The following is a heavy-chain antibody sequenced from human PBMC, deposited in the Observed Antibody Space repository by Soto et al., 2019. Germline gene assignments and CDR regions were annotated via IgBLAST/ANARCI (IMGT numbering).Heavy chain of an antibody. V-gene: IGHV3-30*18. CDR1: GFTFSSYG. Sequence: GGSLRLSCAASGFTFSSYGIHWVRQAPGKGLEWVAVISYDGSKKNYLDSVKGRFTISRDNSKNTMYLEVNSLRAEDTAIYYCAKDTYYHDTSGYYVFDYWGLVTLVSGSS. D-gene: IGHD3-22*01. J-gene: IGHJ4*02. CDR2: ISYDGSKK. CDR3: AKDTYYHDTSGYYVFDY.